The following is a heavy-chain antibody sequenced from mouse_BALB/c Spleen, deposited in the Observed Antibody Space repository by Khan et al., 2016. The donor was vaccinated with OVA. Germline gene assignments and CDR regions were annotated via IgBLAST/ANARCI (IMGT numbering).Heavy chain of an antibody. J-gene: IGHJ3*01. Sequence: QVRLQQSGAELARPGPSVKMSCKASGYSFTSYTIHWIKKRLGQGLQWIGYINPSNGYTNYNQKLKDKATLTTDKSSTTAYLHLSSLTSDESAVYNCVRDRAYHRSDGWFAYRGRGGLVT. CDR1: GYSFTSYT. D-gene: IGHD2-14*01. V-gene: IGHV1-4*01. CDR3: VRDRAYHRSDGWFAY. CDR2: INPSNGYT.